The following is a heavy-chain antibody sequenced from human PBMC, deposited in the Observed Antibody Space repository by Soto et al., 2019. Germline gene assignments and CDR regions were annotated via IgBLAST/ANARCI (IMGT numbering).Heavy chain of an antibody. CDR3: ATQPGGGGY. V-gene: IGHV3-53*01. J-gene: IGHJ4*02. Sequence: EVQLVESGGGLIQPGGSLRLSCAVSGFTVSNNYMSWVRQAPGKGLEGVSVIYSGGYTAYGDSAKGRFTISRDNSKNTQNLKRNSLGADDPAVFLRATQPGGGGYGGQGTLVTVSS. CDR2: IYSGGYT. CDR1: GFTVSNNY. D-gene: IGHD3-10*01.